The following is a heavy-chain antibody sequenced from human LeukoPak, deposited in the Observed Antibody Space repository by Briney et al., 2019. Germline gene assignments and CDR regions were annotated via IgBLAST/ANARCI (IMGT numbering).Heavy chain of an antibody. CDR3: ARRIAAAAAPYYFDY. J-gene: IGHJ4*02. CDR2: INSDGSSA. Sequence: GGSLRLSCAASGFTFSSYWMHWVRQAPGKGLLWVSRINSDGSSASYADSVKGRFTISRDNAKNTLYLQMNSLRAEDTAVYYCARRIAAAAAPYYFDYWGQGTLVTVSS. CDR1: GFTFSSYW. D-gene: IGHD6-13*01. V-gene: IGHV3-74*01.